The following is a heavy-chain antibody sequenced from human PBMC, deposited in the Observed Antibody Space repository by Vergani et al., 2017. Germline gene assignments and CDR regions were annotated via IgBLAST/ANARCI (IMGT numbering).Heavy chain of an antibody. V-gene: IGHV3-9*01. CDR2: ISWNSGSI. D-gene: IGHD6-19*01. Sequence: EVQLVESGGGLVQPGRSLRLSCAASGFTFDDYAMHWVRQAPGKGLEWVSGISWNSGSIGYADSVKGRFTISRDNAKNSLYLQMNSLRAEDTALYYCAKDIGVAVAGTVSPTYCDYGGQGTLVTVSS. CDR3: AKDIGVAVAGTVSPTYCDY. CDR1: GFTFDDYA. J-gene: IGHJ4*02.